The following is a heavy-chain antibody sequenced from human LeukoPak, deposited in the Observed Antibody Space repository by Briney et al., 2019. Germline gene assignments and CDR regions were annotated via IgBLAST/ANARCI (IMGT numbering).Heavy chain of an antibody. J-gene: IGHJ4*02. D-gene: IGHD2-21*01. CDR1: GYSFISYW. CDR2: IDPSDSYT. Sequence: PGESLKISCKGAGYSFISYWISLVRQMPGKGLEWMGRIDPSDSYTNYSPSFQGHVTISADKSISTAYLQWSSLKASDTAMYYCARLADSTRGYWGQGTLVTVSS. V-gene: IGHV5-10-1*01. CDR3: ARLADSTRGY.